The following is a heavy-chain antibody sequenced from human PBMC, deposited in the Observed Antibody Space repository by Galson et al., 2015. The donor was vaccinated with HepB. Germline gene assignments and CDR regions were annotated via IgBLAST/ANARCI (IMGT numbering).Heavy chain of an antibody. J-gene: IGHJ5*02. CDR1: GYTFTGYY. Sequence: SVKVSCKASGYTFTGYYMHWVRQAPGQGLEWMGWINPNSGVTNSAQKFDGRVTMTRDTSISTAYMELSRLRSDGTAVYYCAILDFLTPFDPWGQGTLVTVSS. CDR2: INPNSGVT. D-gene: IGHD2/OR15-2a*01. V-gene: IGHV1-2*02. CDR3: AILDFLTPFDP.